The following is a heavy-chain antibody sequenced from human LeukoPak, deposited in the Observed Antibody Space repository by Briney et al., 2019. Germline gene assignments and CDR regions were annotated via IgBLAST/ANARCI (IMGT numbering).Heavy chain of an antibody. CDR3: ASIIAAAGAFDI. J-gene: IGHJ3*02. D-gene: IGHD6-13*01. CDR1: GGSISSYY. V-gene: IGHV4-4*09. CDR2: IYTSGST. Sequence: SETLSLTCTVSGGSISSYYWSWIRQPPGKGLEWIGYIYTSGSTNYNPSLKSRVTISVDTSKNQFSLKLSSVTAADTAVYYCASIIAAAGAFDIWGQGTMVTVSS.